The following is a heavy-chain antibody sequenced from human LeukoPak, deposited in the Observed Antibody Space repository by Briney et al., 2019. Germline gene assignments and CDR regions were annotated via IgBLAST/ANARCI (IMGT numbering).Heavy chain of an antibody. CDR2: ITRGSIYT. V-gene: IGHV3-21*01. J-gene: IGHJ4*02. CDR1: GFTFSNYN. Sequence: GGSLRLSCAASGFTFSNYNMNWVRQTPGKGLEWVSSITRGSIYTFYADSVKGRFTISRDNAKNSLSLQMNSLRAEDTAVYYCARGHTAVTRHFDFWGQGTLVTVSS. CDR3: ARGHTAVTRHFDF. D-gene: IGHD4-17*01.